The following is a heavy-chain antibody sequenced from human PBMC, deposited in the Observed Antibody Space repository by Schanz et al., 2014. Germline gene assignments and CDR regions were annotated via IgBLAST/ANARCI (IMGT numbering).Heavy chain of an antibody. V-gene: IGHV3-66*01. Sequence: VQVVQSGGGLVKPGGSLRLSCAASGFAVDNYYMSCVRQAPGRGLEWVSIIFTDGRTYYADSVKGRFTISRDSSKNTLYLQMNTLRAEDTAVYYCARKMKLGVYGGKGHDSLDIWGQGTMVTVSS. D-gene: IGHD4-17*01. CDR1: GFAVDNYY. CDR3: ARKMKLGVYGGKGHDSLDI. CDR2: IFTDGRT. J-gene: IGHJ3*02.